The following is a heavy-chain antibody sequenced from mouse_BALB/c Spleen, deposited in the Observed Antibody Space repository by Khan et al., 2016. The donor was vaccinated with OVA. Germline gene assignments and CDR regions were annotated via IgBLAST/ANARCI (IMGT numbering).Heavy chain of an antibody. CDR3: TRIYRSDFDY. CDR1: GYSFTGYF. D-gene: IGHD1-1*01. V-gene: IGHV1-20*02. J-gene: IGHJ2*01. CDR2: INPHIGET. Sequence: VQLKQSGPELVRPGASVKISCKASGYSFTGYFMNWGMQSHGKSLEWIGRINPHIGETFYNQRFKDKATLTVDESSNTAHMELRSLASEDSAVYYCTRIYRSDFDYWGQGTTLTVSS.